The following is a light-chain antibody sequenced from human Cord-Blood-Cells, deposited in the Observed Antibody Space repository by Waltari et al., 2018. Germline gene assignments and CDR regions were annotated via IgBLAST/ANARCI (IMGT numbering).Light chain of an antibody. CDR2: DVS. J-gene: IGLJ3*02. Sequence: QSALTQPRSVSGSPGQSVTISCTGTSRDVGGYHYVSWYQQPPGKAPKLMIYDVSKRPSGVPDRFSGSKSGNTASLTISGLQAEDEADYYCCSYAGSYTWVFGGGTKLTVL. V-gene: IGLV2-11*01. CDR1: SRDVGGYHY. CDR3: CSYAGSYTWV.